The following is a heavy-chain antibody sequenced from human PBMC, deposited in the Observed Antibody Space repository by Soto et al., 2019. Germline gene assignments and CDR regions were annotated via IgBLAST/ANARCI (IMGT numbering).Heavy chain of an antibody. J-gene: IGHJ4*02. CDR2: MNPYNGNA. V-gene: IGHV1-8*01. CDR3: ARRKERSGPHYFDS. D-gene: IGHD1-1*01. CDR1: GYTFITYD. Sequence: ASVKVSFKASGYTFITYDINWVRQAPGQGLEWMRWMNPYNGNAVYAQKFQGRVTMTRNPSISTAYMELTSLKSNDTAVYFCARRKERSGPHYFDSCGQRTLVTFSS.